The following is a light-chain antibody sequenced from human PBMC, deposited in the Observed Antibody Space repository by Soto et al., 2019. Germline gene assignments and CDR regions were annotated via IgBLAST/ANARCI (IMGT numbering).Light chain of an antibody. V-gene: IGLV2-14*01. Sequence: QSVLTQPASVSGSPGQSITISCTGTSSDVGGYNYVSWYQQHPGKAPKLMIYDVSNRPSGVSNRFSGSKSGNTASLTISGLQAEDEADYYCRSYTRSSTLLYVFGPGTKVTVL. CDR3: RSYTRSSTLLYV. CDR2: DVS. J-gene: IGLJ1*01. CDR1: SSDVGGYNY.